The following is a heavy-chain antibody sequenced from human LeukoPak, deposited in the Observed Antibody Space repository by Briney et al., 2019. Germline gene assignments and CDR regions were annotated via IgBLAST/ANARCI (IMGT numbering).Heavy chain of an antibody. J-gene: IGHJ5*02. V-gene: IGHV1-18*01. CDR2: ISAYNGNT. CDR1: GYTFTSYG. CDR3: ARDPGGYSYGSHEYNGFDP. Sequence: GASVKVSCKASGYTFTSYGISWVRQAPGQELEWMGWISAYNGNTNYAQKLQGRVTMTTDTSTSTAYMELRSLRSDDTAVYYCARDPGGYSYGSHEYNGFDPWGQGTLVTVSS. D-gene: IGHD5-18*01.